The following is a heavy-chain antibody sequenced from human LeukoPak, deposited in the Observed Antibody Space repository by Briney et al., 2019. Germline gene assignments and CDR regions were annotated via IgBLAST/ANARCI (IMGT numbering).Heavy chain of an antibody. CDR2: IYDSGST. J-gene: IGHJ4*01. CDR1: GGSISSYY. Sequence: SETLSLTCTVSGGSISSYYWSWIRQPPGKGLEWIGYIYDSGSTNYNPSLKSRVTISVDTSKNQFSLKLSSVTAADTAVYYCVRDPRNWNYFDYWGHGILVTVSS. V-gene: IGHV4-59*01. CDR3: VRDPRNWNYFDY. D-gene: IGHD1-20*01.